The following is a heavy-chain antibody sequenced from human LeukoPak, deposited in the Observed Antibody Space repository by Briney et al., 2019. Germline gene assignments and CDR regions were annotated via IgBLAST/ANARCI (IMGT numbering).Heavy chain of an antibody. D-gene: IGHD2-2*01. CDR1: GGSFSGYY. J-gene: IGHJ5*02. CDR2: INHSGST. V-gene: IGHV4-34*01. CDR3: AIVPAAQGGYNWFDP. Sequence: SETLSLTCAVYGGSFSGYYWSRIRQPPGKGLEWIGEINHSGSTNYNPSLKSRVTISVDTSKNQFSLKLSSVTAADTAVYYCAIVPAAQGGYNWFDPWGQGTLVTVSS.